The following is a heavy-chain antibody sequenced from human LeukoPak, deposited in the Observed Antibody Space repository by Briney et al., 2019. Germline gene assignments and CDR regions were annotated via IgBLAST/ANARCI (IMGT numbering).Heavy chain of an antibody. J-gene: IGHJ2*01. CDR3: AAPLTRPNWHFDL. CDR2: IYYTGST. CDR1: GGSVSTISFY. D-gene: IGHD3-16*01. Sequence: PLETLSLTCTVSGGSVSTISFYWGWIRQSPGKGLEWIGSIYYTGSTSYNPSLKSRVTISLDTSKNQFSLKLSSVTAADTAVYFCAAPLTRPNWHFDLWGRGTLVTVRS. V-gene: IGHV4-39*01.